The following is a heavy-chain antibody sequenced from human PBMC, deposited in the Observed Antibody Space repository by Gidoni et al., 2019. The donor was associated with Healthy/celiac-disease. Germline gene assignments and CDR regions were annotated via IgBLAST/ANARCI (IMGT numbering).Heavy chain of an antibody. Sequence: QVQLQQWGAGLLKPSEALSLTCAVDGGSFSGDYWSWIRQPPGKGLEWIGEINHSGSPHYNPSRKSRVTISVATSKNQFSLKLRSVTAADTAVYYCARDHYGEGLWGRGTLVTVSS. J-gene: IGHJ2*01. CDR2: INHSGSP. CDR1: GGSFSGDY. CDR3: ARDHYGEGL. V-gene: IGHV4-34*01. D-gene: IGHD4-17*01.